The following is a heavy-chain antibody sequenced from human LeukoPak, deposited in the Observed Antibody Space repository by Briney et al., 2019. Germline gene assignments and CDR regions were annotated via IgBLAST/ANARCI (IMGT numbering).Heavy chain of an antibody. Sequence: GRPLRLCWGASGFSFSCYVVHWLRQAPGEGVEWGALISYNGGRKDYAASEKRRFIIDRDNSKNTLYLHLTVLSAEDTGVYYCTAKVVYNLYRGQGTLVSV. D-gene: IGHD1-1*01. J-gene: IGHJ4*02. CDR3: TAKVVYNLY. CDR1: GFSFSCYV. CDR2: ISYNGGRK. V-gene: IGHV3-30*04.